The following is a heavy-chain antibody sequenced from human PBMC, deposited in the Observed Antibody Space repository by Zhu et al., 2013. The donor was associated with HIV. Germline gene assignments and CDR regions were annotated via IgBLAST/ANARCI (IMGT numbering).Heavy chain of an antibody. V-gene: IGHV1-2*04. CDR1: GYTFTGYY. J-gene: IGHJ4*02. CDR2: INPNSGGT. D-gene: IGHD3-3*01. CDR3: ARGGVAFWSGPYYFDY. Sequence: QVQLVQSGAEVKKPGASVKVSCKASGYTFTGYYMHWVRQAPGQGLEWMGWINPNSGGTNYAQKFQGWVTMTRDTSISTAYMELSRLRSDDTAVYYCARGGVAFWSGPYYFDYWGQGTLVTVSS.